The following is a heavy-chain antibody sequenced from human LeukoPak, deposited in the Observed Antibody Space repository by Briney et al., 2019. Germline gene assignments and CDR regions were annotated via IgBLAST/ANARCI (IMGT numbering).Heavy chain of an antibody. D-gene: IGHD5-12*01. J-gene: IGHJ5*02. CDR2: IYYTGST. CDR1: GGTISSYY. V-gene: IGHV4-59*01. Sequence: SETLSLTCTVSGGTISSYYWSWIRQPPGKGLEWNGYIYYTGSTNYNPSLKSRITISVDKSKNQFSLKLNSLTAADTAVYYCARDFGYRGYEVGFGPWGQGTLVTVSS. CDR3: ARDFGYRGYEVGFGP.